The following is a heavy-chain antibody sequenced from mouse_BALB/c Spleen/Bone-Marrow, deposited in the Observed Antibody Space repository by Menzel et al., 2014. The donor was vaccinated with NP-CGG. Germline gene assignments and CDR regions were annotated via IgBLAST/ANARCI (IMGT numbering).Heavy chain of an antibody. CDR2: IYPGDGDT. CDR1: GYTFTSYL. Sequence: LVESGAELARPGASVKLSCKASGYTFTSYLMQWVKQRPGQGLEWIGAIYPGDGDTRYTQKFKGKATLTADKSSSTAYMQLSSLASEDSAVYYCARGDPFDYWGQGTTLTVSS. J-gene: IGHJ2*01. V-gene: IGHV1-87*01. CDR3: ARGDPFDY.